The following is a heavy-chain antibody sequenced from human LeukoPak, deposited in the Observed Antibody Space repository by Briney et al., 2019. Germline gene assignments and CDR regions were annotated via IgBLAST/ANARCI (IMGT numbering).Heavy chain of an antibody. CDR1: GYTFTSYD. CDR2: MNPNSGNT. Sequence: GASVKVSCKASGYTFTSYDINWVRQATGQGLEWMGWMNPNSGNTGYAQKFQGRVTITRNTSISTAYMELSSLRSEDTAVYYCASGSYSMIYFDYWGQGTLVTVSS. V-gene: IGHV1-8*03. J-gene: IGHJ4*02. D-gene: IGHD1-26*01. CDR3: ASGSYSMIYFDY.